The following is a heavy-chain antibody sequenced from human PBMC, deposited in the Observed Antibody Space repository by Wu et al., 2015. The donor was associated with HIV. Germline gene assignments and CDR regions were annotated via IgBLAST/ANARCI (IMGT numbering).Heavy chain of an antibody. V-gene: IGHV1-18*01. J-gene: IGHJ4*02. Sequence: QVQLVQSGAEVEKPGASVRVSCQASGYTFKSYAVTWMRQAPGQGLEWMGWIVPYSGKIQYAQNFEGRVTMTTDTSTSTAYLELRSLRSDDTAVYYCARNLAISFWSEFYFDYWGQGTRGHRLP. CDR3: ARNLAISFWSEFYFDY. CDR1: GYTFKSYA. D-gene: IGHD3-16*02. CDR2: IVPYSGKI.